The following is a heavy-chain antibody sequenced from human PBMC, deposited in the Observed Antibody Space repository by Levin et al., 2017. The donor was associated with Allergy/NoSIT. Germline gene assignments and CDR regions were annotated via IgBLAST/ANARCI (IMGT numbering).Heavy chain of an antibody. CDR2: ISRSSSDI. Sequence: GGSLKISCAASGFSFSSYQMNWVRQAPGKGLECVADISRSSSDIYYGDSVRGRFTISRDNAKNSLYLQMNSLRAEDTAIYYCTRVHGDYASYFDYWGQRILVTVSS. CDR1: GFSFSSYQ. CDR3: TRVHGDYASYFDY. J-gene: IGHJ4*02. D-gene: IGHD4-17*01. V-gene: IGHV3-48*03.